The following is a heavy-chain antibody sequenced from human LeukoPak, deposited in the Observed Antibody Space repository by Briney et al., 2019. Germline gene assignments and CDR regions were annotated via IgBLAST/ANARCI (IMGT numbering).Heavy chain of an antibody. Sequence: GGSLRLSCAASGFTVSSNYMSWVRQAPGKGLEWVSVIYSGGSTYYADSVKGRFTISRDNSKNTLYLQMNSLRAEDTAVYYCAKDYDILTGGRDKYYYYYMDVWGKGTTVTISS. CDR2: IYSGGST. CDR3: AKDYDILTGGRDKYYYYYMDV. J-gene: IGHJ6*03. D-gene: IGHD3-9*01. CDR1: GFTVSSNY. V-gene: IGHV3-66*01.